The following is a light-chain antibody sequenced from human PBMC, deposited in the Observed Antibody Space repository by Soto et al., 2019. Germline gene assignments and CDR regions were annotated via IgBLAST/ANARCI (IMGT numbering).Light chain of an antibody. Sequence: QSALTQPRSVSGSPGQSVTISCTGTSSDVGGYNYVSWYQQHPGKAPKLMIYDVTKRPSGVPDRLSGSKSGNTASLTISGLQAEYEADYYCCSYAGSYSWVFGGGTTLTVL. CDR1: SSDVGGYNY. J-gene: IGLJ3*02. CDR2: DVT. V-gene: IGLV2-11*01. CDR3: CSYAGSYSWV.